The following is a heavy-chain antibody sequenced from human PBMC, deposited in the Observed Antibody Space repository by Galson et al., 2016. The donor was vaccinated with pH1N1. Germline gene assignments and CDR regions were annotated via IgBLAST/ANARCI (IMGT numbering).Heavy chain of an antibody. D-gene: IGHD2-2*01. CDR2: INSKTGRT. Sequence: SVKVSCKASGYTFAEYYIHWVRQAPGQGLEWMGRINSKTGRTDYAQSFQGRVTMTRDTPISAAYMDLNRLRSDDTAVYYCARVFLEGLYGHSTGVFDYWGQGTLVAASS. CDR1: GYTFAEYY. J-gene: IGHJ4*02. CDR3: ARVFLEGLYGHSTGVFDY. V-gene: IGHV1-2*06.